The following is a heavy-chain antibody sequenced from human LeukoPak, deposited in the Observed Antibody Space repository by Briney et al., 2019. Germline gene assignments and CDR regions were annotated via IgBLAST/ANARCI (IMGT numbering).Heavy chain of an antibody. CDR3: ARHPEPGYCSSTSCHESYFDY. V-gene: IGHV3-23*01. CDR2: ISGRGGSP. Sequence: GGSLRLSCAASGFTFSSCAMSWVRQAPGKGLEWGSAISGRGGSPYYADSVKGRFTISRDNSKHTLCLQMNSLRAEDTAVYYCARHPEPGYCSSTSCHESYFDYWGQGTLVTVSS. CDR1: GFTFSSCA. J-gene: IGHJ4*02. D-gene: IGHD2-2*01.